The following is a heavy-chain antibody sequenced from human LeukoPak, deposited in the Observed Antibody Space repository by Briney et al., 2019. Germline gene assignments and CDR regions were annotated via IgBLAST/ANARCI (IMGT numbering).Heavy chain of an antibody. V-gene: IGHV4-34*01. CDR3: ARHFTMIVVVITTYDTYNWFDP. Sequence: PSETLSLTCAVYGGSFSGYYWSWIRQPPGKGLEWIGEINHSGSTNYNPSLKSRVTISVDTSKNQFSLKLSSVTAADTAVYYCARHFTMIVVVITTYDTYNWFDPWGQGTLVTVSS. CDR1: GGSFSGYY. CDR2: INHSGST. D-gene: IGHD3-22*01. J-gene: IGHJ5*02.